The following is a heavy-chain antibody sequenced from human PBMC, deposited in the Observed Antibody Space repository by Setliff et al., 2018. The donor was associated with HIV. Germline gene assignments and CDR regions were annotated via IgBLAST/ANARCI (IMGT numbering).Heavy chain of an antibody. CDR1: GYPFTNFG. J-gene: IGHJ4*02. D-gene: IGHD5-12*01. CDR3: AIDVIGGWLRPMPDF. Sequence: ASVKVSCKASGYPFTNFGVSWVRQAPGQGLEWMAWINVYNGDTNFALKFQGRVTMTKDTSTGTAYMELSSLRSDDTAVYYCAIDVIGGWLRPMPDFWGPGTLVTVSS. CDR2: INVYNGDT. V-gene: IGHV1-18*01.